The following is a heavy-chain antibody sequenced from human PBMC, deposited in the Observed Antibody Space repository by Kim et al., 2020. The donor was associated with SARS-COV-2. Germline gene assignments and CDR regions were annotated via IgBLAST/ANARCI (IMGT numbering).Heavy chain of an antibody. J-gene: IGHJ1*01. V-gene: IGHV1-69*01. Sequence: PIFGTANYARKFQGRVTITADESTSTAYMELSSLRSEDTAVYYCASGFQHWGQGTLVTVSS. CDR3: ASGFQH. CDR2: PIFGTA.